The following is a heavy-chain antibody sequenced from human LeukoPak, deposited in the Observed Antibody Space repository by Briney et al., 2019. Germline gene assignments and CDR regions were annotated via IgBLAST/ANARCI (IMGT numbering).Heavy chain of an antibody. V-gene: IGHV1-8*03. CDR2: MNPNSGNT. D-gene: IGHD3-22*01. Sequence: ASVKVSCKASGYTLTSYDINWVRQATGQGLEWMGWMNPNSGNTGYAQKFQGRVTITRNTSISTAYMELSSLRSEDTAVYYCARDVITIIGGLHYYMDVWGKGTTVTISS. J-gene: IGHJ6*03. CDR1: GYTLTSYD. CDR3: ARDVITIIGGLHYYMDV.